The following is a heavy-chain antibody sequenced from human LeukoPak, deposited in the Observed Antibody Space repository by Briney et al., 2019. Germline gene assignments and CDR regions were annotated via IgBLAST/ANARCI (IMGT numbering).Heavy chain of an antibody. CDR1: GFTSSSYW. V-gene: IGHV3-74*01. J-gene: IGHJ4*02. CDR2: INTDGSTI. Sequence: GGSLRLSCAASGFTSSSYWMHWLRQAPGKGLVWVSRINTDGSTINYADSVKGRFTISRDNAKNTLYLQMNSLRAEDTAVYYCARAVTIAARSTGYWGQGTLVTVSS. D-gene: IGHD6-6*01. CDR3: ARAVTIAARSTGY.